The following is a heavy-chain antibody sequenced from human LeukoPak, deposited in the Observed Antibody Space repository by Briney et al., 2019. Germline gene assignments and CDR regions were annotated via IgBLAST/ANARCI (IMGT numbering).Heavy chain of an antibody. Sequence: PGGSLRLSCAASGFTFTSYGMTWVRQAPGKGLEWVSGISGSGRTTYYADSVKGRFTISRDNSKNTLYLQMNSLRAEDTAVYYCASEIPPIAPRRADYWGQGTLVTVSS. CDR2: ISGSGRTT. CDR1: GFTFTSYG. CDR3: ASEIPPIAPRRADY. J-gene: IGHJ4*02. D-gene: IGHD5-24*01. V-gene: IGHV3-23*01.